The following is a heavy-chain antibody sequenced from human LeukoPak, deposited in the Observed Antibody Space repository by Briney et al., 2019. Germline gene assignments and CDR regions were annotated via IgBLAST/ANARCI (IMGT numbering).Heavy chain of an antibody. V-gene: IGHV4-30-4*08. CDR2: IYYSGST. CDR3: ARVGSVYCSSTSCFDY. J-gene: IGHJ4*02. CDR1: GGSISSGDCY. Sequence: PSETLSLTCTVSGGSISSGDCYWSWIRQPPGKGLEWIGCIYYSGSTYYNPSLKSRVTISVDTSKNQFSLKLSSVTAADTAVYYCARVGSVYCSSTSCFDYWGQGTLVTVSS. D-gene: IGHD2-2*01.